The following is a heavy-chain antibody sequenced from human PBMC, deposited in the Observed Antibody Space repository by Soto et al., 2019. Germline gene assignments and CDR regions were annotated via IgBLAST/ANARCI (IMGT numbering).Heavy chain of an antibody. CDR3: ARAPTPLFDH. V-gene: IGHV5-51*03. Sequence: PGESLKISCKASGYTFASYWIGWVRQMPGKGLEWMGIIYPADSDTRYNPSFQGQVTISADKSITTAYLQWSSLKASDTAMYYCARAPTPLFDHWGQGTLVTVSS. CDR1: GYTFASYW. J-gene: IGHJ4*02. CDR2: IYPADSDT. D-gene: IGHD2-15*01.